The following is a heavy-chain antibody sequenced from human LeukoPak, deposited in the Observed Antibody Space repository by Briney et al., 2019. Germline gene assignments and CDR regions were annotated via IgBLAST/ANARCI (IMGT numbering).Heavy chain of an antibody. Sequence: PSQTLSLTCTVSGGSISSGSYYWSWIRQPAGKGLEWIGRIYTSGSTSYNPSLKSRVTMSVDTSKNQFSLKLSSVTAADTAVYYCARPLSYDTDAFDIWGQGTMVTVSS. D-gene: IGHD3-22*01. J-gene: IGHJ3*02. CDR1: GGSISSGSYY. CDR3: ARPLSYDTDAFDI. CDR2: IYTSGST. V-gene: IGHV4-61*02.